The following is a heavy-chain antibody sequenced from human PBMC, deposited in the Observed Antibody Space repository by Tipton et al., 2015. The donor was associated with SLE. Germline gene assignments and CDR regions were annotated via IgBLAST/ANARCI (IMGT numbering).Heavy chain of an antibody. CDR2: IYTSGST. J-gene: IGHJ4*02. CDR3: AREGFYSPGY. Sequence: TLSLTCTVSGGSISSGSYYWSWIRQPAGKGLEWIGYIYTSGSTNYNPSLKSRVTISVDTSKNQFSLKLSSVTAADTAVYYCAREGFYSPGYWGQGTLVTVSS. V-gene: IGHV4-61*09. D-gene: IGHD2-21*01. CDR1: GGSISSGSYY.